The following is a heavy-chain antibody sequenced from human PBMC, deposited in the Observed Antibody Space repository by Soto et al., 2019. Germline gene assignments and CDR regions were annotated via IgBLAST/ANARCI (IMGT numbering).Heavy chain of an antibody. CDR3: AKEKGFGGVRKGMDV. J-gene: IGHJ6*02. CDR2: INWNSGSI. D-gene: IGHD3-16*01. Sequence: EVQLVESGGGLVQPGRSLRLSCAASGFTFDDYAMHWVRQAPGKGLEWVSGINWNSGSIGYADSVKGRFTISRDYAKNPLYLQMNSLRTEDTALYYCAKEKGFGGVRKGMDVWGQGTTVTVSS. V-gene: IGHV3-9*01. CDR1: GFTFDDYA.